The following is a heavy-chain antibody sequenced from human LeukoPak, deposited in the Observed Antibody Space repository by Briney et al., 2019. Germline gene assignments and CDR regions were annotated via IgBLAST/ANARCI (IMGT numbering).Heavy chain of an antibody. CDR1: GLSITTAW. CDR2: TKSNNDGGKA. CDR3: TTDRYYFDP. V-gene: IGHV3-15*01. Sequence: PGRSLTLSCTAAGLSITTAWMSWVRQAPGKGLEWVGSTKSNNDGGKADFGAPVKDRFTMSRDDSRNTFYLQMNSLRTDDTAVYYCTTDRYYFDPWGQGTLVTVSS. J-gene: IGHJ5*02. D-gene: IGHD3-22*01.